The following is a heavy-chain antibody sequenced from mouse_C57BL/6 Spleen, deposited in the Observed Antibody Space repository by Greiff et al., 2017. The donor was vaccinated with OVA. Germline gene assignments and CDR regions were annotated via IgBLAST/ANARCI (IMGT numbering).Heavy chain of an antibody. Sequence: VQLQQSGPGLVAPSQSLSITCTVSGFSLTSYAISWVRQPPGKGLEWLGVIWTGGGTNYNSALKSRLSISKDNSKSQVFLKMNSLQTDDTARYYCAREAYDDGSSYDWYFDVWGTGTTVTVSS. CDR1: GFSLTSYA. J-gene: IGHJ1*03. V-gene: IGHV2-9-1*01. CDR2: IWTGGGT. D-gene: IGHD1-1*01. CDR3: AREAYDDGSSYDWYFDV.